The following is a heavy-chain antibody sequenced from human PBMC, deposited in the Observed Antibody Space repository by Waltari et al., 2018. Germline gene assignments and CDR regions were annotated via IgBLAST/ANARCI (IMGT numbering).Heavy chain of an antibody. CDR1: GFTFSSYG. D-gene: IGHD3-22*01. V-gene: IGHV3-33*01. CDR2: IGYDGSNK. CDR3: ARGTYYYDSSGYYSPDY. Sequence: QVQLVESGGGVVQPGRSLRLSCAASGFTFSSYGMHWVRQAPGKGLEWVAVIGYDGSNKYYADSVKGRFTISRDNSKNTLYLQMNSLRAEDTAVYYCARGTYYYDSSGYYSPDYWGQGTLVTVSS. J-gene: IGHJ4*02.